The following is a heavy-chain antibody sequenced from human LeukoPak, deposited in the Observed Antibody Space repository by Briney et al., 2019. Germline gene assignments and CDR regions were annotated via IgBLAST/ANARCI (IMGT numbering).Heavy chain of an antibody. J-gene: IGHJ4*02. V-gene: IGHV3-7*01. CDR3: ARGSSYGLRNLDY. CDR2: IKQDGSEK. D-gene: IGHD5-18*01. Sequence: GGSLRLSCAASGFTFSSYWMSWVRQAPGKGLEWVANIKQDGSEKYYVDSVEGRFTISRDNAKNSLYLQMNSLRAEDTAVFYCARGSSYGLRNLDYWGQGTLVTVSS. CDR1: GFTFSSYW.